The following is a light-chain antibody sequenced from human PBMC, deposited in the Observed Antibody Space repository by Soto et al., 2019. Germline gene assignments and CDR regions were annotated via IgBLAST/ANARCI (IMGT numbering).Light chain of an antibody. V-gene: IGLV1-51*01. CDR3: RTWDDSLSSGV. J-gene: IGLJ2*01. CDR2: DDK. Sequence: QSVLTQPPSVSAAPGQKVTISCSGSRSNIGSNLVSWYQQLPGTAPRLLIYDDKTRPSGISDRFSGSKSGTSATLDIAGLQTGDEADYYCRTWDDSLSSGVYGGGTQLTVL. CDR1: RSNIGSNL.